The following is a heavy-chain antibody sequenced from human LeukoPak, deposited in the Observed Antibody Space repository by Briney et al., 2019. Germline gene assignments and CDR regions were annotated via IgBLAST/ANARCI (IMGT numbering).Heavy chain of an antibody. CDR3: AKTQTRVV. CDR2: IYYSGST. D-gene: IGHD3-10*01. Sequence: SETLSLTCTVSGGSISSSSYYWGWIRQPPGKGLEWIGSIYYSGSTFYNPSLKSRVTISVDTSKNQFSLKLGSVTATDTAVYYCAKTQTRVVWGKGTAVTVSS. V-gene: IGHV4-39*01. J-gene: IGHJ6*03. CDR1: GGSISSSSYY.